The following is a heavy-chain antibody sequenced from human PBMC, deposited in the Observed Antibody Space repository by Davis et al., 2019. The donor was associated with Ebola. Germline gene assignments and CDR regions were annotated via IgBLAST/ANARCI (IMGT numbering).Heavy chain of an antibody. CDR2: IDPSDSYT. CDR1: GYSFTSYW. V-gene: IGHV5-10-1*01. Sequence: PGGSLRLSCKGSGYSFTSYWISWVRQMPGKGLEWMGRIDPSDSYTNYSPSFQGHVTISADKSISTAYLQWSSLKASDTAMYYCARHSAPMDWSVPAAILGVSDWFDPWGQGTLVTVSS. D-gene: IGHD2-2*02. CDR3: ARHSAPMDWSVPAAILGVSDWFDP. J-gene: IGHJ5*02.